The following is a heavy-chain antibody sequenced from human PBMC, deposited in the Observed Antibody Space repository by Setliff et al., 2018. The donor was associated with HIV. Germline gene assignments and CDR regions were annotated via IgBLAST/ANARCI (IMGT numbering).Heavy chain of an antibody. CDR2: IYHSGST. Sequence: PSETLSLTCAVSGGSISSNWWSWVRQSPGKGLEWIGEIYHSGSTHYNPSLQSRVTISVDKSKSQFSLKLNSVTAADTAVYFCARARGPPLPVLDFWGPGTLVTVSS. J-gene: IGHJ4*02. D-gene: IGHD3-10*01. CDR1: GGSISSNW. CDR3: ARARGPPLPVLDF. V-gene: IGHV4-4*02.